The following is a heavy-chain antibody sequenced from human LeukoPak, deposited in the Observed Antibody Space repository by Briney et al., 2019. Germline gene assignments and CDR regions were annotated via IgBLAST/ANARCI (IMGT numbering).Heavy chain of an antibody. CDR1: GGSFSGYY. D-gene: IGHD3-22*01. CDR2: INHSGST. V-gene: IGHV4-34*01. CDR3: AVITMRGVGC. J-gene: IGHJ4*02. Sequence: SETLSLTCAVYGGSFSGYYWSWIRQPPGKGLEWIGEINHSGSTNYNPSLKSRVTISVDTSKDQFSLKLSSVTAADTAVYYCAVITMRGVGCWGQGTLVTVSS.